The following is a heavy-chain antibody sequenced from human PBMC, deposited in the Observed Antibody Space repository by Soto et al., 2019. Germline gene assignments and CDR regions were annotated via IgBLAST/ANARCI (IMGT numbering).Heavy chain of an antibody. D-gene: IGHD3-3*01. V-gene: IGHV3-33*01. CDR3: ARGARDFWSGYFGPGGSHYYYYGMDV. CDR2: IWYDGSNK. Sequence: GGSLRLSCAASGFTFSSYGMHWVRQAPGKGLEWVAVIWYDGSNKYYADSVKGRFTISRDNSKNTLYLQMNSLRAEDTAVYYCARGARDFWSGYFGPGGSHYYYYGMDVWGQGTTVTVSS. CDR1: GFTFSSYG. J-gene: IGHJ6*02.